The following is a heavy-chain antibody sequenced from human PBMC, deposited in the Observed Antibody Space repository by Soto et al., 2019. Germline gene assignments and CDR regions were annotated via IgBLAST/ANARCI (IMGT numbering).Heavy chain of an antibody. CDR3: ARESYNGTYQGALDI. Sequence: QVQLHESGPGLVKPSETLFLTCTVSGGSIKTINRWSWVRQSPGMGLEWIGEIFPSETTSWSTHYYPSRKNRVTISVDESKNQFSLSLNSVTAADTAVYYCARESYNGTYQGALDIWGQGTVVSVSS. D-gene: IGHD2-2*01. V-gene: IGHV4-4*02. J-gene: IGHJ3*02. CDR1: GGSIKTINR. CDR2: IFPSETTSWST.